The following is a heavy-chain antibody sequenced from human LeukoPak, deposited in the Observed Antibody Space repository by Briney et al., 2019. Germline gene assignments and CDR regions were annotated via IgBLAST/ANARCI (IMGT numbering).Heavy chain of an antibody. J-gene: IGHJ4*02. D-gene: IGHD3-10*01. CDR2: INHSGST. CDR3: ARARWDLTYYYGPGSYKFDY. V-gene: IGHV4-34*01. CDR1: GGSFSGYY. Sequence: SETLSLTCAVYGGSFSGYYWSWIRQPPGKGLEWIGEINHSGSTNYNPSLKSRVTISVDTSKNQFSLKLSSVTAADTAVYYCARARWDLTYYYGPGSYKFDYWGQGTLVTVSS.